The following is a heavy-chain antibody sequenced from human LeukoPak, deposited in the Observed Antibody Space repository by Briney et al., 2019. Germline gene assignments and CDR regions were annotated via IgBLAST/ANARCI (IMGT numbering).Heavy chain of an antibody. Sequence: GPSVRVFCSASGHTFTSYDINGVRQPSGQGLEWRRWMNPNSGSTLYAQKFQRRVSMNRNTYISTAYMELSSLRSEDTAVYYGSRLGIGDVWGQGTTVTVSS. CDR2: MNPNSGST. CDR1: GHTFTSYD. D-gene: IGHD1-26*01. V-gene: IGHV1-8*01. CDR3: SRLGIGDV. J-gene: IGHJ6*02.